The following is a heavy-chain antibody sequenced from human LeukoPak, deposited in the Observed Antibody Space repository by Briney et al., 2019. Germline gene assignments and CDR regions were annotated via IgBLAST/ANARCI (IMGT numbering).Heavy chain of an antibody. CDR2: ISPYNGNT. V-gene: IGHV1-18*01. CDR3: ARVPPNHVVAGAINWFDP. D-gene: IGHD2-15*01. Sequence: GASVTVSCKASSYTFTSYGISWVRQAPGQGLEWMGWISPYNGNTNYAQKLQGRVTMTTDTSTSTAYMELRSLRSDDTAVYYCARVPPNHVVAGAINWFDPWGQGTLVTVSS. CDR1: SYTFTSYG. J-gene: IGHJ5*02.